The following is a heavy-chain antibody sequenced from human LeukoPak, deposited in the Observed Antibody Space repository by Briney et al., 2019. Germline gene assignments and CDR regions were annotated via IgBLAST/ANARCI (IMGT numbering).Heavy chain of an antibody. CDR1: GHAFTGYY. CDR2: INPNSGGT. CDR3: ARDGSHDSSGYYNY. D-gene: IGHD3-22*01. V-gene: IGHV1-2*06. J-gene: IGHJ4*02. Sequence: VASVKISCKASGHAFTGYYMHWVRQAPGQGLEWMGRINPNSGGTNYAQKFQGRVTMTRDTSISTAYMELGRLRSDDTAVYYCARDGSHDSSGYYNYWGQGTLVTVSS.